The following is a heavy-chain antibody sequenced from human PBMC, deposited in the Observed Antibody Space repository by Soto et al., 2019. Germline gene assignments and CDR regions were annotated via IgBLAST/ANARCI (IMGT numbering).Heavy chain of an antibody. CDR1: GYTFNNYG. D-gene: IGHD2-15*01. J-gene: IGHJ6*02. Sequence: QVQLVQSGAEVKKPGASVKVSCKASGYTFNNYGISWVRQAPGQGLEWMGWISVHSGNINYAQNVQGRATLTTDTATSTAYGELRSLRSDDTAVYYCARGGGSYGMDVWGQGTTVTVSS. V-gene: IGHV1-18*01. CDR3: ARGGGSYGMDV. CDR2: ISVHSGNI.